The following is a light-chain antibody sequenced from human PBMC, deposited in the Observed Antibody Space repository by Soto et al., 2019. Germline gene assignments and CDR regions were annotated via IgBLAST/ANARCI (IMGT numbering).Light chain of an antibody. CDR1: SGYSNYK. Sequence: QSVLTQPPSASASLGASVTLTCTLNSGYSNYKVDWYQQRPGKGPRFVMRVGTGGIVGSRGDGIPDRFSVLGSGLNRYLTIKNIQEEDESDYHCGADHGSGSYFVVVFGGGTKVTVL. V-gene: IGLV9-49*03. CDR2: VGTGGIVG. J-gene: IGLJ2*01. CDR3: GADHGSGSYFVVV.